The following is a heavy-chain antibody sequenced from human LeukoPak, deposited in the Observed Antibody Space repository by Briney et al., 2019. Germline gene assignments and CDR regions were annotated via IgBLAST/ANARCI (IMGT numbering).Heavy chain of an antibody. CDR3: ARGGITMVRGVIITPGGYVY. CDR2: IIPIFGTA. D-gene: IGHD3-10*01. V-gene: IGHV1-69*06. Sequence: SVKVSCKASGGTFSSYAISWVRQAPGQGLEWMGGIIPIFGTANYAQKFQGRVTITVDKSTSTAYMELSSLRSEDTAVYYCARGGITMVRGVIITPGGYVYWGQGTLVTVSS. CDR1: GGTFSSYA. J-gene: IGHJ4*02.